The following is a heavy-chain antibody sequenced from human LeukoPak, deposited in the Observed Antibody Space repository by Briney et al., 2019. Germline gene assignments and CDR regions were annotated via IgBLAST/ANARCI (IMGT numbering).Heavy chain of an antibody. D-gene: IGHD3-22*01. Sequence: SETLSLTCTVSGGSINAYYWTWIRQPAGEGLEWIGRIHTNGSTYYNPSLKGRALMTLDKPNNQFSLELKSLTAADTAVYYCARYDSTWDNFDYWGQGTLVTVSS. CDR3: ARYDSTWDNFDY. CDR2: IHTNGST. J-gene: IGHJ4*02. V-gene: IGHV4-4*07. CDR1: GGSINAYY.